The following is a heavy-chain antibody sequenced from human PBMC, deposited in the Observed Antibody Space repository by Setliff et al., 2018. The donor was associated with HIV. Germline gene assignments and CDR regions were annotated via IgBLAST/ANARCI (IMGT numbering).Heavy chain of an antibody. Sequence: SETLSLTCAVYGGSFSGYYWSWIRQSPGKGLEWIGEINHSGSTKYNPSLKSRVTISVDTSKNQFSLKLSSVTAADTAVCYCARGTAYYNFWSGYSQDYYYYMDVWGKGTTVTVSS. CDR2: INHSGST. V-gene: IGHV4-34*01. D-gene: IGHD3-3*01. CDR3: ARGTAYYNFWSGYSQDYYYYMDV. J-gene: IGHJ6*03. CDR1: GGSFSGYY.